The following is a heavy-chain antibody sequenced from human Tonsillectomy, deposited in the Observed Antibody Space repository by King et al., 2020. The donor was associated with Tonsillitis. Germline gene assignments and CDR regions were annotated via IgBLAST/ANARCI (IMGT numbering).Heavy chain of an antibody. V-gene: IGHV3-48*02. CDR3: ARGRAAAGPHWYCDL. Sequence: VQLVESGGGLVQPGGSLRLSCAASGFTFSSYSMNWVRQAPGKGLEWVSYISSSSSTIYYADSVKGRFTISRDNAKNSLYLQMNSLRDEDTAVYYCARGRAAAGPHWYCDLWGRGTLVTVPS. CDR1: GFTFSSYS. D-gene: IGHD6-13*01. J-gene: IGHJ2*01. CDR2: ISSSSSTI.